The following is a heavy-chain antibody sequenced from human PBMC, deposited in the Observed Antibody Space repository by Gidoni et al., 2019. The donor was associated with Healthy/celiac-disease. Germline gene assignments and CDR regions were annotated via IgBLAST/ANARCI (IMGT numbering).Heavy chain of an antibody. V-gene: IGHV3-30*18. Sequence: QVQLVESGGGVVQPGRSLRLSCAASGFPFSSDGMHWVRQAPGKGLEWVAVISYDGSNKYYADSVKGRFNISRDNSKNTLYLQMNSLRAEDTAVYYCAKDRSGYEEVGSVGYWGQGTLVTVSS. CDR2: ISYDGSNK. D-gene: IGHD5-12*01. CDR1: GFPFSSDG. J-gene: IGHJ4*02. CDR3: AKDRSGYEEVGSVGY.